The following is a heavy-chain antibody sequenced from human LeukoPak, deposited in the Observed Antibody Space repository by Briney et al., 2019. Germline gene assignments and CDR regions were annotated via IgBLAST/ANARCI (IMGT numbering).Heavy chain of an antibody. CDR3: ARDTGGGGDIVVVTAIRH. CDR2: ISYDGSNK. D-gene: IGHD2-21*02. V-gene: IGHV3-30-3*01. J-gene: IGHJ4*02. Sequence: GRSLRLSCATSGFTFSSYAMHWVRQAPGKGLEWVAVISYDGSNKYYADSVKGRFTISRDNSKNTLYLQMNSLRAEDTAVYYCARDTGGGGDIVVVTAIRHWGQGTLVTVSS. CDR1: GFTFSSYA.